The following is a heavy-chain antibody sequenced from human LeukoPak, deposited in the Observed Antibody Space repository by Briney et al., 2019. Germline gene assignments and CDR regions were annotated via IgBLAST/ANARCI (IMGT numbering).Heavy chain of an antibody. Sequence: PSEILSLTCTVSGGSISSGGFYWSWIRQHPGKGLEWIGYIYYSGSTYYNPSLKSRVTISVDTSKNQFSLKLSSVTAADTAVYYCGRAPLWGYFDGLLPPPFDSGGKGPLVTVSS. CDR3: GRAPLWGYFDGLLPPPFDS. V-gene: IGHV4-31*03. D-gene: IGHD3-9*01. CDR2: IYYSGST. J-gene: IGHJ4*02. CDR1: GGSISSGGFY.